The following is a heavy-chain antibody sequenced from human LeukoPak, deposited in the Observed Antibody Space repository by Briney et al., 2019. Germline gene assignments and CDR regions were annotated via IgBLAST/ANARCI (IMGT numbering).Heavy chain of an antibody. Sequence: GGSLRLACAASGFTFSSYSMTWVRQAPGKGLEWDPSISSRSSYIYDADSVKGRFTISRDNAKNSLYLQMNSLRAEDTAVYYCARDQAYSDSSGYYSDYYYGMDVWGQGTTVTVSS. CDR2: ISSRSSYI. D-gene: IGHD3-22*01. V-gene: IGHV3-21*01. CDR3: ARDQAYSDSSGYYSDYYYGMDV. J-gene: IGHJ6*02. CDR1: GFTFSSYS.